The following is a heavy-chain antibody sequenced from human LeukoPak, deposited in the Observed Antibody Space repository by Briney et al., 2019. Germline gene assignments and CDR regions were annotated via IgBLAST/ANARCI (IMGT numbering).Heavy chain of an antibody. CDR1: VFILSFFG. CDR2: IQSDGNIQ. CDR3: ARDGVASTDH. J-gene: IGHJ4*02. V-gene: IGHV3-30*02. D-gene: IGHD5-12*01. Sequence: GGSLRLSCAASVFILSFFGMHGVRQAPGKGLEWVAFIQSDGNIQYYEDSVKGRFTISRDNSRKTVDLQMSSLRLEDTAIYLCARDGVASTDHWGQGTLVTVSS.